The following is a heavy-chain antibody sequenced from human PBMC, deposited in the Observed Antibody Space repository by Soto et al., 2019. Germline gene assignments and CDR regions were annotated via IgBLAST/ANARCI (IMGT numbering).Heavy chain of an antibody. J-gene: IGHJ4*02. D-gene: IGHD6-19*01. CDR2: ISYDGSNK. V-gene: IGHV3-30*18. Sequence: PGGSLRLSCAASGFTFSSYGMHWVRQAPGKGLEWVAVISYDGSNKYYADSVKGRFTISRDNSKNTLYLQMNSLRAEDTAVYYCAKDQYSSGFDYWGQGTLVTVSS. CDR3: AKDQYSSGFDY. CDR1: GFTFSSYG.